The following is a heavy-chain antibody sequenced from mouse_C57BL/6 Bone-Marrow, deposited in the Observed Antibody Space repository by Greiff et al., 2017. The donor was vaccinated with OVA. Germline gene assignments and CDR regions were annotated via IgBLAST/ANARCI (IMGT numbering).Heavy chain of an antibody. Sequence: EVKLVESGGDLVKPGGSLKLSCAASGFTFSSYGMSWVRQTPDKRLEWVATISSGGSYTYYPDSVKGRFTISRDNAKNTLYLQMSSLKSEDTAMYYCARHGGPYGMDYWGKGTTLTVSS. D-gene: IGHD2-1*01. CDR1: GFTFSSYG. CDR2: ISSGGSYT. CDR3: ARHGGPYGMDY. V-gene: IGHV5-6*01. J-gene: IGHJ2*01.